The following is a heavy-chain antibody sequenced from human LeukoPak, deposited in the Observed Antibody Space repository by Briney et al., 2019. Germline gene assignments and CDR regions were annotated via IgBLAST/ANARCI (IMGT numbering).Heavy chain of an antibody. CDR3: ARLKLGAYFDL. V-gene: IGHV4-59*08. Sequence: SETLSLTCTVSGGSTSSDYWSWIRQSPGKGLEWVGYVYNSGDTGKNPSLKSRVTILLDTSKNQCSLRLTSVSAADTAVYYCARLKLGAYFDLWGRGTLVTVSS. D-gene: IGHD3-16*01. J-gene: IGHJ2*01. CDR1: GGSTSSDY. CDR2: VYNSGDT.